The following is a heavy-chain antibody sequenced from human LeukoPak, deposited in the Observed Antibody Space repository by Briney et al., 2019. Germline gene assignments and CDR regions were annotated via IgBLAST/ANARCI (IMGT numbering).Heavy chain of an antibody. CDR2: INWNGGST. CDR1: GFTFDDYG. J-gene: IGHJ6*03. V-gene: IGHV3-20*04. D-gene: IGHD2-2*01. Sequence: GGSLRLSCAASGFTFDDYGMSWVRQAPGKGLEWVSGINWNGGSTGYADSVKGRFTISRDNAKNSLYLQMNSLRAEDTALYYCARKSGYCSSTSCYGVIGGSINYYYYYMDVWGKGTTVTVSS. CDR3: ARKSGYCSSTSCYGVIGGSINYYYYYMDV.